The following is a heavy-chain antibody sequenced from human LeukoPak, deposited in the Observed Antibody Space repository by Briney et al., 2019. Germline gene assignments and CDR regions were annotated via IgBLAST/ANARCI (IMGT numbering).Heavy chain of an antibody. D-gene: IGHD3-10*01. V-gene: IGHV4-39*01. CDR3: ARHMRDGSGSYYMGDYYYYGMDV. Sequence: SETLSLTCTVSGGSISSSSYYWGWIRQPPGKGLEWIGSIYYSGSTYYNPSLKSRVTISVDTSKNQFSLKLSSVTAADTAVYYCARHMRDGSGSYYMGDYYYYGMDVWGQGTTVTVSS. CDR1: GGSISSSSYY. J-gene: IGHJ6*02. CDR2: IYYSGST.